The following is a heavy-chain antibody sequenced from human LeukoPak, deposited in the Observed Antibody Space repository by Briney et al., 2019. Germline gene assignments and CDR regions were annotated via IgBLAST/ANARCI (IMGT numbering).Heavy chain of an antibody. J-gene: IGHJ4*02. CDR3: ARGTGFDY. Sequence: SLTLSCAASVFRFSRYGLHWVRQAPGPGLEGVAVIWYDGSRKYHAESVKHRFIISRDNSKNTLYLQMNSLRAEDTAVYYCARGTGFDYWGQGTLVTVSS. CDR2: IWYDGSRK. V-gene: IGHV3-33*01. D-gene: IGHD1-14*01. CDR1: VFRFSRYG.